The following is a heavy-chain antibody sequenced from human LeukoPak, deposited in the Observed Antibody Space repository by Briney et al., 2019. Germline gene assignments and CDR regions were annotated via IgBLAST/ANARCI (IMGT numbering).Heavy chain of an antibody. D-gene: IGHD1-1*01. Sequence: PGGSLRLSCAASGFNFSAYDMSWVRQAPGKGLEYVSSLSKNGVTSYYANSVKGRFTISRDTSKTTLYLHMGSLTTEDTAVYYCARLSGNPTGPTAPDYWGQGTLVTVSS. CDR2: LSKNGVTS. V-gene: IGHV3-64*01. CDR1: GFNFSAYD. J-gene: IGHJ4*02. CDR3: ARLSGNPTGPTAPDY.